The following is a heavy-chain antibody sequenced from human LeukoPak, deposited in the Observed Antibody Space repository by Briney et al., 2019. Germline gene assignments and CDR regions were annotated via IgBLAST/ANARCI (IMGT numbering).Heavy chain of an antibody. CDR2: IYHSGST. CDR1: GYSISSGYY. CDR3: ASYYDYVWGSYRYGENYFDY. Sequence: SETLSLTCTVSGYSISSGYYWGWIRQPPGKGLEWIGSIYHSGSTYYNPSLKSRVTISVDTSKNQFSLKLSSVTAADTAVYYCASYYDYVWGSYRYGENYFDYWGQGTLVTVSS. D-gene: IGHD3-16*02. V-gene: IGHV4-38-2*02. J-gene: IGHJ4*02.